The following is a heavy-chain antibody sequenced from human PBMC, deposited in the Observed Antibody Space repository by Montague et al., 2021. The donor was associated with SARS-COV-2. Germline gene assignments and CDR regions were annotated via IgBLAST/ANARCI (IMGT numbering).Heavy chain of an antibody. J-gene: IGHJ4*02. D-gene: IGHD1-14*01. CDR2: IYYSGTT. V-gene: IGHV4-39*02. Sequence: SETLSLTCTVSGGSIRTTSFYWGWIRQPPGKGLEWVGSIYYSGTTYYNSSLMSRVTISIDTSKNHFSLKLRSVTAADTAIYYCVSPGGYFAHWGQGALVTVSS. CDR3: VSPGGYFAH. CDR1: GGSIRTTSFY.